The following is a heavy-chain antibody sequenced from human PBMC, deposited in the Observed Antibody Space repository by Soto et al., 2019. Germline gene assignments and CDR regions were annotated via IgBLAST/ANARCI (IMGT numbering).Heavy chain of an antibody. Sequence: QVQLVQSGAEVKKPGSSVKVSCKASGGTFSSYTISWVRQAPGQGLEWVGRIIPILGIANYAQKFQGRVTITADKSTSTAYMELSSLRSEDTAVYYCARVPGYCSSTSCYGDLYYMDVWGKGTTVTVSS. CDR3: ARVPGYCSSTSCYGDLYYMDV. CDR1: GGTFSSYT. J-gene: IGHJ6*03. CDR2: IIPILGIA. D-gene: IGHD2-2*01. V-gene: IGHV1-69*02.